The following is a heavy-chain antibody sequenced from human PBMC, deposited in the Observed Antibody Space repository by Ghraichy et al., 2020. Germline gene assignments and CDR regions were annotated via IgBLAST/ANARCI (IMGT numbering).Heavy chain of an antibody. V-gene: IGHV3-11*01. J-gene: IGHJ4*02. D-gene: IGHD5-18*01. Sequence: GGSLRLSCVASGFTFSDHYMSWIRQAPGKGLEWVSYISRSGNTMYVDSVKGRFTISRDNAKSSLYLQMNSLRAEDTAVYYCARGQSSYSYGFPIDYWGQGTLVTVSS. CDR2: ISRSGNTM. CDR1: GFTFSDHY. CDR3: ARGQSSYSYGFPIDY.